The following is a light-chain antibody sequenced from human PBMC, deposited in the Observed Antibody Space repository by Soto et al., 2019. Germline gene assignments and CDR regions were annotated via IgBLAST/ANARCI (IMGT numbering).Light chain of an antibody. CDR2: CVY. CDR1: LDFSSY. Sequence: DIQLTQSPSFLSASVGDRVTITCRASLDFSSYLAWSQQLPGKPPRLLLFCVYSLQRGVRLRFTGSSSATEFTPTIRSLQPEYFSTYYCQQLKIFGGGTKVDIK. CDR3: QQLKI. J-gene: IGKJ4*01. V-gene: IGKV1-9*01.